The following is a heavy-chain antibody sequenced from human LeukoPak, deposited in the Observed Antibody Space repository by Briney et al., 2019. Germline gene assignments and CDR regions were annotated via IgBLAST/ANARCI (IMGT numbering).Heavy chain of an antibody. J-gene: IGHJ4*02. CDR3: ARGTYYYDRPLDY. D-gene: IGHD3-22*01. CDR2: IYYSGST. Sequence: SETLSLTCTVSGGSISGYYWSWIRQPPGKGLEWIGYIYYSGSTNYNPSLKSRVTISVDTSKNQFSLKLCSVTAADTAVYYCARGTYYYDRPLDYWGQGTLVTVSS. V-gene: IGHV4-59*01. CDR1: GGSISGYY.